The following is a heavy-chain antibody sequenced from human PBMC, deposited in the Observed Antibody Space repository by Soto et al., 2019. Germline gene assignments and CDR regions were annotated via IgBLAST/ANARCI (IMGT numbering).Heavy chain of an antibody. CDR1: GYRCSSYW. V-gene: IGHV3-7*01. J-gene: IGHJ6*03. CDR2: IKQDGSEK. Sequence: VRSLRHSCVASGYRCSSYWMIWVRQAPEKGLEWVANIKQDGSEKYYVDSVKGRFTISRDNAKNSLYLQMNSLRAEDTAVYYCARDQVYDFWSGYSTKYYMDVWGKGTTVTVSS. CDR3: ARDQVYDFWSGYSTKYYMDV. D-gene: IGHD3-3*01.